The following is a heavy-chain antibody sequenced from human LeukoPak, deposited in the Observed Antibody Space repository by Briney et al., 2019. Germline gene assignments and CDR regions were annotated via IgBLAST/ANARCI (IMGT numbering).Heavy chain of an antibody. CDR1: GYTFTSYD. V-gene: IGHV1-8*01. CDR3: ARGPWEIVEEDY. CDR2: MNPNSGNT. J-gene: IGHJ4*02. Sequence: ASVKVSCKASGYTFTSYDINWVRQATGQGLEWMGWMNPNSGNTGYAQKFQGRVTMTRNTSISTAYMELSSLRSEDTAVYYCARGPWEIVEEDYWGQGTLVTVSS. D-gene: IGHD5-12*01.